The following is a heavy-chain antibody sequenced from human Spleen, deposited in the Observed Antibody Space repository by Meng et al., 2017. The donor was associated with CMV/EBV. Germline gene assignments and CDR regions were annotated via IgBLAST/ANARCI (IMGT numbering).Heavy chain of an antibody. CDR3: AKDDSGSYYGY. J-gene: IGHJ4*02. CDR2: ISGSGGST. Sequence: SCAASGFTVSRYAMNWVRQAPGKGLEWVSGISGSGGSTYYADSVKGRFTISRDNSKNTLYLQMYSLRAEDTAVYYCAKDDSGSYYGYWGQGTLVTVSS. CDR1: GFTVSRYA. V-gene: IGHV3-23*01. D-gene: IGHD1-26*01.